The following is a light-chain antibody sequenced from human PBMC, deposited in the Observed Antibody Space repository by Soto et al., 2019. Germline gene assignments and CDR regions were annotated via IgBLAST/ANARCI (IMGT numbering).Light chain of an antibody. Sequence: DIVMTQSPDSLAVSLGERATINCKSSQSVLYSSNNKNYLAWYQQKPGQPPKLLIYWASTRESGVPDRFSGSASGTDFTLTISSLQAEDVAVYYCQQYYSTPQTFGQGTKVESK. V-gene: IGKV4-1*01. CDR1: QSVLYSSNNKNY. CDR3: QQYYSTPQT. CDR2: WAS. J-gene: IGKJ1*01.